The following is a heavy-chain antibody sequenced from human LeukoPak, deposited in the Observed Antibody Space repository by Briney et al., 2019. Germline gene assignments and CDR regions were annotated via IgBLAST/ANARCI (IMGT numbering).Heavy chain of an antibody. J-gene: IGHJ2*01. V-gene: IGHV3-15*01. CDR2: IKSKTDGGTT. CDR3: TTADVDIVATVPRTAEVNHWYFDL. CDR1: GFTFSSYW. D-gene: IGHD5-12*01. Sequence: PGGSLRLSCAASGFTFSSYWMSWVRQAPGKGLEWVGRIKSKTDGGTTDYAAPVKGRFTISRDDSKNTLYLQMNSLKTEDTAVYYCTTADVDIVATVPRTAEVNHWYFDLWGRGTLVTVSS.